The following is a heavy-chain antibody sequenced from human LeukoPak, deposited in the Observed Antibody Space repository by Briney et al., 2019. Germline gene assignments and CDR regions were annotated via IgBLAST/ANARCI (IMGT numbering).Heavy chain of an antibody. Sequence: GASVKVSCKASGGTFSSYAISWVRQAPGQGLEWMGWISAYNGNTNYAQKLQGRVTMTTDTSTSTAYMELRSLRSDDTAVYYCARDPPGYSSGWLTLADYWGQGTLVTVSS. J-gene: IGHJ4*02. CDR2: ISAYNGNT. D-gene: IGHD6-19*01. CDR3: ARDPPGYSSGWLTLADY. CDR1: GGTFSSYA. V-gene: IGHV1-18*01.